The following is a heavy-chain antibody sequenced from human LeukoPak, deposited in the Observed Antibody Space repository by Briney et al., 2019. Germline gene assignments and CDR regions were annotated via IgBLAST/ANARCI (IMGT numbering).Heavy chain of an antibody. CDR2: INHSGST. V-gene: IGHV4-34*01. CDR1: GVSFSGYD. CDR3: ARLWNYDYIWGSYRFFDY. J-gene: IGHJ4*02. Sequence: AETLSLTCAVYGVSFSGYDWSWIRQPPGKGLEWVGEINHSGSTNYDPALKSRVTISVDTSKNQFSLKLSSVTAADTAVYYCARLWNYDYIWGSYRFFDYWGQGTLVTVSS. D-gene: IGHD3-16*02.